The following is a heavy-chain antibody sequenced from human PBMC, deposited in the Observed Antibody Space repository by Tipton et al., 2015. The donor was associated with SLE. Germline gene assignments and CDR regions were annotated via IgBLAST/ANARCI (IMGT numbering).Heavy chain of an antibody. CDR2: VFQNGGT. Sequence: TLSLTCDVSGYSISTGYYWAWVRHSPGHGLEWIGSVFQNGGTFYNPSLRGRVTISVDTSKNQFSLKMSSVTAADTAYYYCARDGYCGGDCFQLDYLGQGTLVTVSS. CDR1: GYSISTGYY. J-gene: IGHJ4*02. D-gene: IGHD2-21*01. CDR3: ARDGYCGGDCFQLDY. V-gene: IGHV4-38-2*02.